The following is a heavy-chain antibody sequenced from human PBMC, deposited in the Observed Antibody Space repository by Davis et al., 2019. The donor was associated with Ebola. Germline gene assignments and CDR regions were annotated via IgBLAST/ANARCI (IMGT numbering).Heavy chain of an antibody. V-gene: IGHV4-34*01. CDR3: ARSSVVVSATFDY. CDR2: IDHSGDT. D-gene: IGHD2-21*02. Sequence: MPSETLSLTCSVNSGSFSGFFWNWIRQSPGKGLEWIREIDHSGDTTYNPSLRSRVTISPDASKNQFFLKMSSVTAADTSVYFCARSSVVVSATFDYWGQGTLVTVSS. CDR1: SGSFSGFF. J-gene: IGHJ4*02.